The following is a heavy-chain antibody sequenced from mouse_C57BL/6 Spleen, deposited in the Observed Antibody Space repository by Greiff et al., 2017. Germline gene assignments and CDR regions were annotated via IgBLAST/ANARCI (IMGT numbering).Heavy chain of an antibody. CDR3: ANYYGSSWRFAY. CDR2: IYPGDGDT. Sequence: VQLQQSGPELVKPGASVKISCKASGYAFSSSWMNWVKQRPGKGLEWIGRIYPGDGDTNYNGKFKGKATLTADKSSSTAYMQLSSLTSEDSAVYFCANYYGSSWRFAYWGQGTLVTVSA. V-gene: IGHV1-82*01. J-gene: IGHJ3*01. D-gene: IGHD1-1*01. CDR1: GYAFSSSW.